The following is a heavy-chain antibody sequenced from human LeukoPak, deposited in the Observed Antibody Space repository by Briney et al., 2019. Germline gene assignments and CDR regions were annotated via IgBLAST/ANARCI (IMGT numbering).Heavy chain of an antibody. D-gene: IGHD3-22*01. CDR3: ARDYYDSSGYYYTDY. J-gene: IGHJ4*02. CDR1: GGTFSSYA. CDR2: ISAYNGNT. Sequence: ASVKVSCKASGGTFSSYAISWVRQAPGQGLEWMGWISAYNGNTNYAQKLQGRVTMTTDTSTSTAYMELRSLRSDDTAVYYCARDYYDSSGYYYTDYWGQGTLVTVSS. V-gene: IGHV1-18*01.